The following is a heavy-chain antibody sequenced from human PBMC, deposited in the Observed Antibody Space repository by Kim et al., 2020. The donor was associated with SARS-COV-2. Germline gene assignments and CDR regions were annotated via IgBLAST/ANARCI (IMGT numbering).Heavy chain of an antibody. Sequence: GGSLRLSCAASGFTFSSYAMHWVRQAPGKGLEWVAVISYDGSNKYYADSVKGRFTISRDNSKNTLYLQMNSLRAEDTAVYYCARVLADWSGSPWVDYWGQGTLVTVSS. D-gene: IGHD1-26*01. CDR1: GFTFSSYA. V-gene: IGHV3-30-3*01. CDR2: ISYDGSNK. CDR3: ARVLADWSGSPWVDY. J-gene: IGHJ4*02.